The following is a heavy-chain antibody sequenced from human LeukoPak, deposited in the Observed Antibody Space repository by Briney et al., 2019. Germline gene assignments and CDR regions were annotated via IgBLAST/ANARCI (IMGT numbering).Heavy chain of an antibody. CDR2: IIPIFGTA. V-gene: IGHV1-69*13. CDR3: ARVGDRTLGRYYDILTGYFDP. J-gene: IGHJ5*02. D-gene: IGHD3-9*01. CDR1: GGIFSSYA. Sequence: GASVKVSCKASGGIFSSYAISWVRQAPGQGLEWMGGIIPIFGTANYAQKFQGRVTITADESTSTAYMELSSLRSEDTAVYYCARVGDRTLGRYYDILTGYFDPWGQGTLVTVSS.